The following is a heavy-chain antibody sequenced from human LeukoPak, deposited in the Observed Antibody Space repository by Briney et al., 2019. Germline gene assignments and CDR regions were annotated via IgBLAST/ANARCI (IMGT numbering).Heavy chain of an antibody. D-gene: IGHD5-24*01. CDR2: IKQDGSKK. J-gene: IGHJ4*02. V-gene: IGHV3-7*04. CDR3: TRVGYIDEGIDY. Sequence: GGSLRLSCVASGFPFSSYWMTWVRKAPGKGLEWVANIKQDGSKKSYVDSVKGRFTISRDNAKNSLYLQMNSLRAEDTAIYYCTRVGYIDEGIDYWGQGTLVTVSS. CDR1: GFPFSSYW.